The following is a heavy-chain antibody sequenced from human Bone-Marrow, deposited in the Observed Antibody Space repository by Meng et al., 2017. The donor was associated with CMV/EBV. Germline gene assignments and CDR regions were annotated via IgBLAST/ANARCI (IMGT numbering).Heavy chain of an antibody. CDR1: GFTFSSYS. J-gene: IGHJ4*02. D-gene: IGHD1-26*01. CDR2: INSDGSST. CDR3: AIGSGSYS. Sequence: GESLKISCAASGFTFSSYSMNWVRQAPGKGLVWVSRINSDGSSTSYADSVKGRFTISRDNAKNTLYLQMNSLRAEDTAVYYCAIGSGSYSWGQGTLVTVSS. V-gene: IGHV3-74*01.